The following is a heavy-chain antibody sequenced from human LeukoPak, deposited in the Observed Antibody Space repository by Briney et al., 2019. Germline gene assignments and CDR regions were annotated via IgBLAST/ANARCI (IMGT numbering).Heavy chain of an antibody. D-gene: IGHD2-15*01. V-gene: IGHV1-69*06. CDR3: ARAGFRYCSGGSCYGYFDY. J-gene: IGHJ4*02. CDR1: GGTFSSYA. Sequence: ASVKVSCKASGGTFSSYAISWVRQAPGQGLEWMGGIIPIFGAANYAQKFQGRVTITADKSTSTAYMELSSLRSEDTAVYYCARAGFRYCSGGSCYGYFDYWGQGTLVTVSS. CDR2: IIPIFGAA.